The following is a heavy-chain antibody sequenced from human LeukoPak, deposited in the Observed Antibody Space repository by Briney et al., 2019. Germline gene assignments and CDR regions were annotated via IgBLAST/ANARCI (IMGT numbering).Heavy chain of an antibody. CDR1: RFQFSSYA. Sequence: PGGSLRLSCVASRFQFSSYAMSWVRQAPGKGLEWVSVISGSGGSTYYADSVKGRFTISRDNSKNTLYLQMNSLRAEDTAVYYCARNENSGWGYFDYWGQGTLVTVSS. CDR3: ARNENSGWGYFDY. D-gene: IGHD5-12*01. V-gene: IGHV3-23*01. J-gene: IGHJ4*02. CDR2: ISGSGGST.